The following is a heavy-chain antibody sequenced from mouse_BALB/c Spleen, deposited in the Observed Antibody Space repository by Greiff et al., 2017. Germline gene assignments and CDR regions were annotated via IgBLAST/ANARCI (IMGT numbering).Heavy chain of an antibody. V-gene: IGHV1-15*01. CDR2: IDPETGGT. Sequence: QVQLKQSGAELVRPGASVTLSCKASGYTFTDYEMHWVKQTPVHGLEWIGAIDPETGGTAYNQKFKGKATLTADKSSSTAYMELRSLTSEDSAVYYCTRKETYGYDGSWFAYWGQGTLVTVSA. D-gene: IGHD2-2*01. CDR1: GYTFTDYE. J-gene: IGHJ3*01. CDR3: TRKETYGYDGSWFAY.